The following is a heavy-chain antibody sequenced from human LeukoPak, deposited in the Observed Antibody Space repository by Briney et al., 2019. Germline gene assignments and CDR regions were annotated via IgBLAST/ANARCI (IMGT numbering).Heavy chain of an antibody. V-gene: IGHV1-58*02. CDR2: IVVGSGNT. Sequence: GTSVKVSYKASGFTFTSSAMQWVRQARGQRLEWIGWIVVGSGNTDYAQKFQERVTITRDMSTSTAYMELSSLRSEDTAVYYCAAKEVASPDYYYMDVWGKGTTVTVSS. D-gene: IGHD2-15*01. CDR3: AAKEVASPDYYYMDV. J-gene: IGHJ6*03. CDR1: GFTFTSSA.